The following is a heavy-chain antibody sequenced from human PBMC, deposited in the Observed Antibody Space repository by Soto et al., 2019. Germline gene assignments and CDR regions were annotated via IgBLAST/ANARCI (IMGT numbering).Heavy chain of an antibody. Sequence: GESLKISCKGSGYSFTSYWIGWARQMPGKGLEWMGMIYPGDSDTRYSPSFQGQVTISADKSISTAYLQWSSLKASDTAMYYCARTAAAGKYYNGMDVWGQGTTVTVSS. CDR3: ARTAAAGKYYNGMDV. V-gene: IGHV5-51*01. CDR2: IYPGDSDT. CDR1: GYSFTSYW. D-gene: IGHD6-13*01. J-gene: IGHJ6*02.